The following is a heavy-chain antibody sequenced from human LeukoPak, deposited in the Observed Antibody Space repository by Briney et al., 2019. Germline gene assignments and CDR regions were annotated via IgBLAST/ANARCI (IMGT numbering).Heavy chain of an antibody. CDR1: GGTFSSYA. CDR3: ARGWRVPAAIGGYFDY. V-gene: IGHV1-69*05. J-gene: IGHJ4*02. Sequence: ASVKVSCKASGGTFSSYAISWVRQAPGQGLEWMGGIIPIFGTANYAQKFQGRVTITTDETTSTAYMELSSLRSEDTAVYYCARGWRVPAAIGGYFDYWGQGTLVTVSS. CDR2: IIPIFGTA. D-gene: IGHD2-2*02.